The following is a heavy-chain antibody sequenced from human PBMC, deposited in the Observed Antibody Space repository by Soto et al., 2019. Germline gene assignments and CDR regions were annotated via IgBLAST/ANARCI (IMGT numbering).Heavy chain of an antibody. CDR3: ARHPTVYYDILTGSPKYYYYGMDV. CDR2: IYPGDSDT. Sequence: LGESLKISCKGSGYSFTSYWIGWVRQMPGKGLEWMGIIYPGDSDTRYSPSFQGQVTISADKSISTAYLQWSSLKASDTAMYYCARHPTVYYDILTGSPKYYYYGMDVWGQGTTVTVSS. CDR1: GYSFTSYW. V-gene: IGHV5-51*01. J-gene: IGHJ6*02. D-gene: IGHD3-9*01.